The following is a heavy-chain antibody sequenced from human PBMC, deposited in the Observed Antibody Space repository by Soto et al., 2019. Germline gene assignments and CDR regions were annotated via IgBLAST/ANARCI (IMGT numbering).Heavy chain of an antibody. D-gene: IGHD4-17*01. V-gene: IGHV4-34*01. CDR2: INHSGST. J-gene: IGHJ6*02. CDR1: GGSFSGYY. CDR3: ARARVTTSYYYYGMDV. Sequence: ETLSLTCAVYGGSFSGYYWSWIRQPPGKGLEWIGEINHSGSTNYNPSLKSRVTISVDTSKNQFSLKLSSVTAADTAVYYCARARVTTSYYYYGMDVWGQGTTVTVSS.